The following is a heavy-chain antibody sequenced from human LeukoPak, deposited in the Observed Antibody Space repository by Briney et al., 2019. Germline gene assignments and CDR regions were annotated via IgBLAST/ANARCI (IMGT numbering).Heavy chain of an antibody. CDR3: ASVTEGY. J-gene: IGHJ4*02. V-gene: IGHV3-48*02. Sequence: GGSLRLSCAASEFTFTTYSISWVRQAPGKGLEWVSSITSTSSTMYYADSVKGRFTISRDNAKNSLYLQMNSLRDEDTAVYYCASVTEGYWGQGTLVTVSS. D-gene: IGHD2-21*02. CDR2: ITSTSSTM. CDR1: EFTFTTYS.